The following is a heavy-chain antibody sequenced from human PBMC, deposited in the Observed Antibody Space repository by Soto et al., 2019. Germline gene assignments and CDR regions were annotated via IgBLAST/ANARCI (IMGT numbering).Heavy chain of an antibody. CDR3: ARGGGFDSFDY. Sequence: QLQLHMSGSGLVKPSQTLSLTCTVSGASITYGAYSWSWIRQTPGKGLEWIGYINHLETTFYNPSFESRLTLSIERTKNQFSLNLKSMSAADRAVYFCARGGGFDSFDYWGQGILGTVSS. D-gene: IGHD3-10*01. V-gene: IGHV4-30-2*01. CDR1: GASITYGAYS. J-gene: IGHJ4*02. CDR2: INHLETT.